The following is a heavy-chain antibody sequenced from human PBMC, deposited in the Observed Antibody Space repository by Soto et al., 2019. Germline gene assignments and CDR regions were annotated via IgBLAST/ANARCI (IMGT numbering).Heavy chain of an antibody. CDR1: GGTFSSYT. V-gene: IGHV1-69*02. J-gene: IGHJ4*02. CDR3: ARAAGGSGWYTYFDY. Sequence: QVQLVQSGAEVKKPGSSVKVSSKASGGTFSSYTISWVRQAPGQGLEWMGRIIPILGIANYAQKFQGRVTITADKSTSTAYMELSSLRSEDTAVYYCARAAGGSGWYTYFDYWGQGTLVTVSS. D-gene: IGHD6-19*01. CDR2: IIPILGIA.